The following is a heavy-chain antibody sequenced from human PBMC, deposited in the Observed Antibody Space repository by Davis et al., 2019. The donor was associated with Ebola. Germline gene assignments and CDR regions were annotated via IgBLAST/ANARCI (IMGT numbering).Heavy chain of an antibody. CDR2: ISSDGNNK. J-gene: IGHJ4*02. V-gene: IGHV3-30*01. CDR1: GFTFGSYA. Sequence: PGGSLSLSCAASGFTFGSYAMHWVRQAPGKGLEWVALISSDGNNKDYRDSVKGRFTISRDNSKYTLYLEMNNLRVEDTAVYYCARDLSGMRIQLWSGNYWGQGTLVTVSS. CDR3: ARDLSGMRIQLWSGNY. D-gene: IGHD5-18*01.